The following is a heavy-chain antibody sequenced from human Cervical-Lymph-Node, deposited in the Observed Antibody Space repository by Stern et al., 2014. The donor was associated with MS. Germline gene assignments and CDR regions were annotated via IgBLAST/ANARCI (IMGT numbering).Heavy chain of an antibody. D-gene: IGHD3-3*01. CDR1: GFIVSKNY. J-gene: IGHJ3*01. CDR2: IYTDGST. V-gene: IGHV3-53*01. Sequence: VQLVESGGGLIQPGGSLRLSCAAPGFIVSKNYMSWVRQAPGKGLEWVSLIYTDGSTYYAGSANGRFTISIDSSKNKLFLQMNTLRAEDTAMYYCARAIFGVNTAAMAPDAFDSWGQGTMVTVSS. CDR3: ARAIFGVNTAAMAPDAFDS.